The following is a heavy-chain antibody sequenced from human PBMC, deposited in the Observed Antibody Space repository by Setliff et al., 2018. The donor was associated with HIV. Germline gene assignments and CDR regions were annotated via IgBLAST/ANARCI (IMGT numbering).Heavy chain of an antibody. CDR2: ISAYTGHT. V-gene: IGHV1-18*01. J-gene: IGHJ5*02. CDR3: ARARLQGIVTAVGPRDNCLDP. D-gene: IGHD1-26*01. CDR1: GYSFINYG. Sequence: ASVKVSCKASGYSFINYGISWVRQAPGQGPEWMGWISAYTGHTDYAPRLLGRVAMTTDTSTSTAYMELRSLTSDDTAVYYCARARLQGIVTAVGPRDNCLDPWGQGTRVTVSS.